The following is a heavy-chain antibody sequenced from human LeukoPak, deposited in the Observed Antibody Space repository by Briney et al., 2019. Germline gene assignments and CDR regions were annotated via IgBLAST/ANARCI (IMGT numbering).Heavy chain of an antibody. D-gene: IGHD1-26*01. V-gene: IGHV1-69*05. CDR1: GGTFSSYA. CDR3: ARSVGANPSFDY. J-gene: IGHJ4*02. Sequence: SVKVSCKASGGTFSSYAISWVRQAPGQGLEWMGGIIPIFGTANYAQKFQGRVTMTRDTSTSTVYMELSSLRSEDTAVYYCARSVGANPSFDYWGQGTLVTVSS. CDR2: IIPIFGTA.